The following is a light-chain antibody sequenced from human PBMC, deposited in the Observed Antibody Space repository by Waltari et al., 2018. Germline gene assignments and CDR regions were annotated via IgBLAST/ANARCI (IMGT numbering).Light chain of an antibody. CDR2: QGS. J-gene: IGLJ1*01. V-gene: IGLV3-1*01. CDR1: NSGNKY. CDR3: QAWDGNTGV. Sequence: YDLTQPPSVSVSPGQTASVPCSGQNSGNKYPSWYQQKPGQSQLLVIYQGSKRPAGIPERISGSSSGNTATLTISGTQAMDEADYYCQAWDGNTGVFGAGTWVTVL.